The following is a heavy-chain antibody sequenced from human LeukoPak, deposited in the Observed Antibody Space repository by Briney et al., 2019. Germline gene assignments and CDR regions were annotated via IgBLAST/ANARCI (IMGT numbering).Heavy chain of an antibody. V-gene: IGHV4-4*07. CDR3: ASSSWKKTFDC. J-gene: IGHJ4*02. CDR2: IHTSGTT. CDR1: GGSISNYY. D-gene: IGHD1-1*01. Sequence: SETLSLTCTVSGGSISNYYWSWIRQPAGKGLEWIGRIHTSGTTNYNPSLKSRVTMSIDTSQKKFSLNLTSVTAADTAVYYCASSSWKKTFDCWGQGALVTVSS.